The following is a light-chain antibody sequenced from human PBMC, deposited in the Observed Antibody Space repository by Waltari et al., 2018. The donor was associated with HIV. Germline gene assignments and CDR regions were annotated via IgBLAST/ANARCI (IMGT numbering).Light chain of an antibody. CDR2: EVS. CDR1: SRDVGSYNL. CDR3: CSYAGSSTLV. J-gene: IGLJ3*02. Sequence: QSALTQPASVSGSPGQPITISCTGTSRDVGSYNLVPWYQQHPGKAPKLRIYEVSKRPSGVSNRFSGSKSGNTASLTSAGLQAEDEADYYCCSYAGSSTLVFGGGTKLTVL. V-gene: IGLV2-23*02.